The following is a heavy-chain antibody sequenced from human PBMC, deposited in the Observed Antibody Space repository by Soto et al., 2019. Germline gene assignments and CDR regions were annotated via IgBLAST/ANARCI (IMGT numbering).Heavy chain of an antibody. D-gene: IGHD2-2*01. J-gene: IGHJ5*02. V-gene: IGHV1-69*13. CDR2: IIPIFGTV. CDR3: ARSDCISTSCYFDT. Sequence: GASVKVSCKASGGTFSNYATNWVRQAPGQGLEWMGGIIPIFGTVNYAQKFQGRVAITADESTSTAYMDLSSLRSDDTAVYYCARSDCISTSCYFDTWGKGTLVTVSS. CDR1: GGTFSNYA.